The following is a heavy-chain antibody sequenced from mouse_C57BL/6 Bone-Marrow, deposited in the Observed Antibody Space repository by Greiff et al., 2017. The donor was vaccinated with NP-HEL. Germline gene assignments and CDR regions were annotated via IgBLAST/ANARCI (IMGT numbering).Heavy chain of an antibody. V-gene: IGHV6-6*01. J-gene: IGHJ2*01. Sequence: EVQRVESGGGLVQPGGSMKLSCAASGFTFSDAWMDWVRQSPEKGLEWVAEIRNKANNHATYYAESVKGRFTISRDDSKSSVYLQMNSLRAEDTGIYYCTGFYYYGSSYYFDYWGQGTTLTVSS. CDR2: IRNKANNHAT. CDR3: TGFYYYGSSYYFDY. D-gene: IGHD1-1*01. CDR1: GFTFSDAW.